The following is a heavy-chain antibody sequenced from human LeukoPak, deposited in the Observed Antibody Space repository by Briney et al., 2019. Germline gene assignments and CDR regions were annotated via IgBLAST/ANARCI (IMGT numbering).Heavy chain of an antibody. CDR1: GFTFSSYA. CDR2: ISYDGSNK. Sequence: GRSLRLSCAASGFTFSSYAMHWVRQAPGKGLEWVAVISYDGSNKYYADSVKGRFTISRDNAKNSLYLQMNSLRAEDTAVYYCAWINYDILTAGGYWGQGTLVTVSS. J-gene: IGHJ4*02. CDR3: AWINYDILTAGGY. D-gene: IGHD3-9*01. V-gene: IGHV3-30-3*01.